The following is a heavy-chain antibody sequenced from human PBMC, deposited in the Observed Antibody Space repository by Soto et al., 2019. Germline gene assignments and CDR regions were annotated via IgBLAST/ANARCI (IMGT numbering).Heavy chain of an antibody. CDR3: AKVVPAAISWFDP. J-gene: IGHJ5*02. D-gene: IGHD2-2*01. CDR1: GFTFNSYA. Sequence: EVQLVESGGTLVQPGGSLRLSCSASGFTFNSYAMHWVRQAPGKGLEWVSAISGSGGSTYYADSVKGRFTISRDNSKNTLYLQMNSLRAEDTAVYYCAKVVPAAISWFDPWGQGTLVTVSS. V-gene: IGHV3-23*04. CDR2: ISGSGGST.